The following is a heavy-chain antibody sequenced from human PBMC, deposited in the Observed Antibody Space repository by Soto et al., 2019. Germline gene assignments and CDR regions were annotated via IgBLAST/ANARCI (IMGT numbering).Heavy chain of an antibody. J-gene: IGHJ6*02. CDR3: ARDRDSSSSLQYYYYYYGMDV. Sequence: PSGSLRLSGVAAEITFSSEWMHWVRQTTGKGLVRVSRINSDGSSTSYADSVKGRFTISRDNAKNTLYLQMNSLRAEDTAVYYCARDRDSSSSLQYYYYYYGMDVWGQGTTVTVPS. CDR2: INSDGSST. CDR1: EITFSSEW. V-gene: IGHV3-74*01. D-gene: IGHD6-6*01.